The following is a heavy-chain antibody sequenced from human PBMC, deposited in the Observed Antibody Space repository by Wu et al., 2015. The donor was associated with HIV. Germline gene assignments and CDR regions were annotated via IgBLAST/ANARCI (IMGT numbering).Heavy chain of an antibody. J-gene: IGHJ4*02. CDR1: EAPSAAML. CDR2: IIPIFGTA. Sequence: QVQLVQSGAEGEGKPGVLGGRSPARLLEAPSAAMLSGWVRQAPGQGLEWMGGIIPIFGTANYAQKFQGRVTITADESTSTAYMELSSLRSGDTAVYYCARSPRSHYYDSSGYYDYWGQGTLVTVSS. D-gene: IGHD3-22*01. CDR3: ARSPRSHYYDSSGYYDY. V-gene: IGHV1-69*12.